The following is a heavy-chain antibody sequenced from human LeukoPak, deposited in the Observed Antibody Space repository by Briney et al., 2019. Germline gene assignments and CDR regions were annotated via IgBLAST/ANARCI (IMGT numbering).Heavy chain of an antibody. Sequence: SETLSLTCTVPGASISSYYYNWIRQTAGGGLEWIGRLYISGSTDYNPSLKSRVTISVDTSNNQFSLKLNSVTAADTAVYFCARDLSGSLYFDYWGQGVLVTVSS. CDR1: GASISSYY. J-gene: IGHJ4*02. V-gene: IGHV4-4*07. CDR3: ARDLSGSLYFDY. D-gene: IGHD3-10*01. CDR2: LYISGST.